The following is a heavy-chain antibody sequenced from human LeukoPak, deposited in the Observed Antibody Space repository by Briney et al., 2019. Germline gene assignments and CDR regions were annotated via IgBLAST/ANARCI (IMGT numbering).Heavy chain of an antibody. CDR2: MNPNSGNT. V-gene: IGHV1-8*01. CDR3: ARRRLSGSYYYYGMDV. D-gene: IGHD1-26*01. J-gene: IGHJ6*02. Sequence: ASVKVSCKASGYTFTSYDINWVRQATGQGLEWMGWMNPNSGNTGYAQEFQGRVTMTRNTSISTAYMELSSLRSEDTAVYYCARRRLSGSYYYYGMDVWGQGTTVTVSS. CDR1: GYTFTSYD.